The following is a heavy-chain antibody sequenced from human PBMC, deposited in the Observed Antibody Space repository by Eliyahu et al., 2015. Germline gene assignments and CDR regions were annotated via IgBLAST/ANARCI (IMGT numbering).Heavy chain of an antibody. D-gene: IGHD3-22*01. Sequence: EAQLVESGGGLVQPGGSLRLXCAGSGFTFSXYWIHWVRQAPGKGLVWVXRIXADGSDTDYAXSVKGRFTISRDNAKNTVYLQMNSLRAGDXARYFCVRDYYDNPGYFYGLWGQGTLVTVSS. CDR2: IXADGSDT. CDR3: VRDYYDNPGYFYGL. CDR1: GFTFSXYW. V-gene: IGHV3-74*01. J-gene: IGHJ4*02.